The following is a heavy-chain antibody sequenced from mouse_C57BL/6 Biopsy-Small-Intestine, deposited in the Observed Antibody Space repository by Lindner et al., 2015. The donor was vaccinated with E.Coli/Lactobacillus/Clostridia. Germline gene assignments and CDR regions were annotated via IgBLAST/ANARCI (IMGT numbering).Heavy chain of an antibody. Sequence: VQLQESGAELVKPGASVKMSCKASGYTFTSYWITWVKQRPGQGLEWIGDIYPGSGSSNYNEKFKSKATLTVDTSSSTAYMQLSSLTSEDSAVYYCARRGGGSRYFDYWGQGTTLTVSS. CDR2: IYPGSGSS. D-gene: IGHD1-1*01. CDR1: GYTFTSYW. V-gene: IGHV1-55*01. CDR3: ARRGGGSRYFDY. J-gene: IGHJ2*01.